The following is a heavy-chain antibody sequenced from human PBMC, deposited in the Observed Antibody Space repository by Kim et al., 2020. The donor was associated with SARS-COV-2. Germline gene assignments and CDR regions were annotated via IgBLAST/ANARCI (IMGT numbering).Heavy chain of an antibody. Sequence: DSMKGRFTSSRDNSNNPLYLQMSSLRAEDTAVYFCAKDPFYDFWSGYYFDYWGQGTLVTVSS. D-gene: IGHD3-3*01. CDR3: AKDPFYDFWSGYYFDY. J-gene: IGHJ4*02. V-gene: IGHV3-23*01.